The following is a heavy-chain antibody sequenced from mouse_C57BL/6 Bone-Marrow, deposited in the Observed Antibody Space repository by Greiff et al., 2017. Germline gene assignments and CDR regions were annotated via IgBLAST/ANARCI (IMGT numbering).Heavy chain of an antibody. Sequence: VKLMESGPELVKPGASVKISCKASGYAFSSSWMNWVKQRPGKGLEWIGRIYPGDGDTNYNGKFKGKATLTADKSSSTAYMQLSNLTSEDSAVYFWARAYYINYGSRHWYFDVWGRGTTVTVSS. CDR3: ARAYYINYGSRHWYFDV. D-gene: IGHD2-5*01. CDR1: GYAFSSSW. V-gene: IGHV1-82*01. CDR2: IYPGDGDT. J-gene: IGHJ1*03.